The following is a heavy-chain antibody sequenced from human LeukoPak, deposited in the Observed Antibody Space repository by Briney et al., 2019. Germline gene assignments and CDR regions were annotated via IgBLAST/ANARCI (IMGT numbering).Heavy chain of an antibody. CDR1: GGSISSGSYY. CDR2: IYTSGST. D-gene: IGHD6-13*01. V-gene: IGHV4-61*02. CDR3: ARIMSWRWFDP. J-gene: IGHJ5*02. Sequence: PSETLSLTCTVSGGSISSGSYYWSRIRQPAGKGLEWIGRIYTSGSTNYNPSLKSRVTISVDTSKNQFSLKLNSVTAADTAVYYCARIMSWRWFDPWGQGTLVTVSS.